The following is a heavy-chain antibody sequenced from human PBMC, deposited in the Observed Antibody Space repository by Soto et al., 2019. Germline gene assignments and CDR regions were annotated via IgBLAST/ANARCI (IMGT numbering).Heavy chain of an antibody. CDR3: ARGNYDIVTGYYRGDFDY. D-gene: IGHD3-9*01. CDR2: IYHSGST. V-gene: IGHV4-4*02. J-gene: IGHJ4*02. Sequence: SETLSLTCAVSGGSISSSNWWSWVRQPPGKGLEWIGEIYHSGSTNYNPSLKSRVTISVDKSKNQFSLKLSSVTAADTAVYYCARGNYDIVTGYYRGDFDYWGQGTLVTVSS. CDR1: GGSISSSNW.